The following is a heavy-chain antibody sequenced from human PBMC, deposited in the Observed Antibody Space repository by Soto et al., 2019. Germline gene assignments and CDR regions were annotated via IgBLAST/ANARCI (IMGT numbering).Heavy chain of an antibody. Sequence: QITLKESGPTLVKPTQTLTLSFTFSGLSLSTSGVGVGWIRQPPGKALEWLALIYWDDDKRYSPSLKSRLTITKDTSKNQVVLTMTNMDPVDTATYYCAHSLIPNWGSRGAFDYWGQGTLVTVSS. CDR1: GLSLSTSGVG. J-gene: IGHJ4*02. CDR3: AHSLIPNWGSRGAFDY. D-gene: IGHD7-27*01. CDR2: IYWDDDK. V-gene: IGHV2-5*02.